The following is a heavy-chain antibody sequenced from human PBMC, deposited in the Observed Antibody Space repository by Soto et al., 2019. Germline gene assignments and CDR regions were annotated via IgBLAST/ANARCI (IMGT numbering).Heavy chain of an antibody. CDR2: IYYSGST. D-gene: IGHD3-10*01. Sequence: LSETLSLTCTVSGGSVSSYYWSWIRQPPGKGLEWIGYIYYSGSTNYNPSLKSRVTISVDTSKNQFSLKLSSVTAADTAVYYCARDPYGSGNPDYWGQGTLVTVSS. CDR1: GGSVSSYY. V-gene: IGHV4-59*02. CDR3: ARDPYGSGNPDY. J-gene: IGHJ4*02.